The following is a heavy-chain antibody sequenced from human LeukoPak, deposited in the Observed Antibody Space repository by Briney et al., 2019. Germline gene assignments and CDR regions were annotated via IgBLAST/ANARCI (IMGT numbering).Heavy chain of an antibody. CDR2: INPNSGGT. Sequence: ASVKVSCKASGYTFTGYYMHWVRQAPGRGLEWMGWINPNSGGTNYAQKFQGRVTMTRDTSISTAYMELSRLRSDDTAVYYCASHGDYVSYYYYYMDVWGKGTTVTVSS. D-gene: IGHD4-17*01. V-gene: IGHV1-2*02. J-gene: IGHJ6*03. CDR3: ASHGDYVSYYYYYMDV. CDR1: GYTFTGYY.